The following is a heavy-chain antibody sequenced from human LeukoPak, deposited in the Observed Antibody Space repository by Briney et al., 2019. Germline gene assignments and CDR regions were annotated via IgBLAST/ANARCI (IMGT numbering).Heavy chain of an antibody. CDR1: GGSISSYL. Sequence: SETLSLTCTVSGGSISSYLWSWNPQPPGKGLEWIGYIYYSGSNNYNPSLKSRVTILVDTSKNQFSLKVSSVTAADTAVYYCARGQYSGSCFDNWGQGSLVTASS. D-gene: IGHD1-26*01. V-gene: IGHV4-59*01. CDR2: IYYSGSN. CDR3: ARGQYSGSCFDN. J-gene: IGHJ4*02.